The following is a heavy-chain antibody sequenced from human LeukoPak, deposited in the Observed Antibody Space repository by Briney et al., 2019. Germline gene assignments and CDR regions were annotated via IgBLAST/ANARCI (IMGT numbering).Heavy chain of an antibody. D-gene: IGHD2-15*01. CDR2: IYPGDSDT. CDR1: GYSFTSYW. CDR3: ARPRVDDAFDI. J-gene: IGHJ3*02. Sequence: GESLQISCKGSGYSFTSYWIGWVRQMPGKGLEWMGIIYPGDSDTRYSPSFQGQVTISADKSISTAYLQWSSLKASDIAMYYCARPRVDDAFDIWGQGTMVTVSS. V-gene: IGHV5-51*01.